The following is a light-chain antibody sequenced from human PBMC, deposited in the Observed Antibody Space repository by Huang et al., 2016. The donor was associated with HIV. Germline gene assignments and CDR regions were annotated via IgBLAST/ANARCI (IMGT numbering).Light chain of an antibody. CDR3: QQYNNWPPYT. J-gene: IGKJ2*01. Sequence: EIVMTQSPATLSVSPGERATLSCRASQSVNSNLAWYQQKPGQAPRLLLYGASTLTISSLQSEDFAVYYCQQYNNWPPYTFGQGTKLEIK. V-gene: IGKV3-15*01. CDR2: GAS. CDR1: QSVNSN.